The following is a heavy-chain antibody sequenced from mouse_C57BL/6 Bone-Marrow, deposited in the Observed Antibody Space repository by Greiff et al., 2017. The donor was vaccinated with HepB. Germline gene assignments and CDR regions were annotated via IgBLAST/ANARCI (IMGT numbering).Heavy chain of an antibody. D-gene: IGHD1-1*01. CDR3: APITTVVADY. Sequence: QVQLQQPGAELVKPGASVKLSCKASGYTFTSYWMHWVKQRPGQGLEWIGMIHPNSGSTNYNEKFKSKATLTVDKSSSTAYMQLRSLTSEDSAVYYCAPITTVVADYWGQGTTLTVSS. CDR1: GYTFTSYW. J-gene: IGHJ2*01. CDR2: IHPNSGST. V-gene: IGHV1-64*01.